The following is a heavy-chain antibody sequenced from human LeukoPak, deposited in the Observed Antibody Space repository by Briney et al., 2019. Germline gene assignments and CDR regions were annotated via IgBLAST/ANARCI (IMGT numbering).Heavy chain of an antibody. V-gene: IGHV3-23*01. CDR2: ISGSGGST. D-gene: IGHD2-2*03. CDR1: GFTFSSYA. J-gene: IGHJ4*02. CDR3: AKDVDIVVVPAAIY. Sequence: PGGSLRLSCAASGFTFSSYAMSWVRQAPGKGLEWVSAISGSGGSTYYADSVKGRFTISRDNSKNTLYLQMNSLRDEDTAVYYCAKDVDIVVVPAAIYWGQGTLVTVSS.